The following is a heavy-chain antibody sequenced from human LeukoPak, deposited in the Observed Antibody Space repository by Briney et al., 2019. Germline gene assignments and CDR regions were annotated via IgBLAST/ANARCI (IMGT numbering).Heavy chain of an antibody. Sequence: KAGGSLRLSCAASGFTFANAWMTWVRQAPGKGLEWVGRMESNPAGGRVDYAAPVKGRFTISRDDSRSTLYLQLNNLGAEDTAVYYCTTLAFDVHYWGRGTLITVSS. J-gene: IGHJ4*02. V-gene: IGHV3-15*04. CDR2: MESNPAGGRV. CDR3: TTLAFDVHY. CDR1: GFTFANAW. D-gene: IGHD2/OR15-2a*01.